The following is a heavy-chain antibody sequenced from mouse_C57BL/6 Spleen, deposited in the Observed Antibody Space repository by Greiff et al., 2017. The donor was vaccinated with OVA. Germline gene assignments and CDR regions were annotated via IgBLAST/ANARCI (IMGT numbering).Heavy chain of an antibody. J-gene: IGHJ2*01. CDR2: IYPGSGNT. D-gene: IGHD1-1*01. Sequence: VQLQQSGAELVRPGASVKLSCKASGYTFTDYYINWVKQRPGQGLEWIARIYPGSGNTYYNEKFKGKATLTAEKSSSTAYMQLSSLTSEDSAVYFCARRGGSTFDYWGQGTTLTVSS. CDR1: GYTFTDYY. CDR3: ARRGGSTFDY. V-gene: IGHV1-76*01.